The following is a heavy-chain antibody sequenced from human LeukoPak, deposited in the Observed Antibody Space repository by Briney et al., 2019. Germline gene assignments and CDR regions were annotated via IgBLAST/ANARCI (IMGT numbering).Heavy chain of an antibody. CDR3: ARLRADILTGSQALDY. Sequence: SETLSLTCTVSGGSISSHYWSWIRQPPGKGLEWIGYIYYSGSTNYNPSLKSRVTISLDTSKNQFSLRLSSVTAADTAVYYCARLRADILTGSQALDYWGQGTLVTVSS. CDR1: GGSISSHY. CDR2: IYYSGST. J-gene: IGHJ4*02. V-gene: IGHV4-59*08. D-gene: IGHD3-9*01.